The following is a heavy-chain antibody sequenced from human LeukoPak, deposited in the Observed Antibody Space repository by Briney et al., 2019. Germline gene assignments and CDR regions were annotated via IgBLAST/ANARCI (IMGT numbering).Heavy chain of an antibody. D-gene: IGHD1-26*01. J-gene: IGHJ4*02. CDR3: ARAYGWELLGDVFYY. CDR1: GGSISSYY. CDR2: IYYSGST. Sequence: SSETLSLTCTVSGGSISSYYWSWIRQTPGKGMEWIGYIYYSGSTNYNPSLKSRVTISVDTSKNQFSLKLSSVTAADTSVYYCARAYGWELLGDVFYYWGQGTLVTVSS. V-gene: IGHV4-59*01.